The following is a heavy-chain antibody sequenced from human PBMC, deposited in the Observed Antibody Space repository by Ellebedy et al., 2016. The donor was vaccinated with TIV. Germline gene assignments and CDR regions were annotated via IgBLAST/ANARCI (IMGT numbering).Heavy chain of an antibody. CDR1: GFTFSNYA. D-gene: IGHD4-17*01. CDR2: ISHDGTNK. CDR3: ARGGNGDYVIDY. Sequence: GGSLRLSCAASGFTFSNYAMHWVRRAPGKGLEWVAVISHDGTNKYYADSVKGRFTISRDNSKNTLYLQMNSLRAEDTAVNYCARGGNGDYVIDYWGQGTLVTVSS. J-gene: IGHJ4*02. V-gene: IGHV3-30*04.